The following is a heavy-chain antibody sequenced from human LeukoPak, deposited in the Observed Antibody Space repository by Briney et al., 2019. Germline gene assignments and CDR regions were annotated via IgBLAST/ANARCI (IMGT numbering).Heavy chain of an antibody. CDR3: ARRDSRYYYYGMDV. CDR1: GYTFTGYY. CDR2: INPNSGGT. D-gene: IGHD2-21*01. V-gene: IGHV1-2*02. J-gene: IGHJ6*02. Sequence: GASVKVSRKASGYTFTGYYIHWVRQAPGQGLEWMGWINPNSGGTNYAQKFQGRVTMTRDTSISTAYMELSRLRSDDTAVYYCARRDSRYYYYGMDVWGQGTTVTVSS.